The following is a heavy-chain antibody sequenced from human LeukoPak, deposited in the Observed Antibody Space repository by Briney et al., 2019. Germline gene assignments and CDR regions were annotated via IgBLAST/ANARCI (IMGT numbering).Heavy chain of an antibody. CDR2: IYIGGNT. CDR1: GFTVSTKY. J-gene: IGHJ4*01. V-gene: IGHV3-66*01. CDR3: ARAPDESVSGRDPHY. Sequence: GGSLRLSCAASGFTVSTKYMSWVRQAPGKGLEWVSIIYIGGNTYYADSVKGRFTISRDNSKNPLYLQMNSLSAGDPGVYYCARAPDESVSGRDPHYWGRGALVIVSS. D-gene: IGHD3-10*01.